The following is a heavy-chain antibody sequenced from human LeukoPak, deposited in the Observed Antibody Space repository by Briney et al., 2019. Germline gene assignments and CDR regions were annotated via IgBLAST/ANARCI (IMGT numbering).Heavy chain of an antibody. CDR3: ARHILSGYYDSSGYLDY. V-gene: IGHV1-2*04. CDR1: GYTFTGYY. J-gene: IGHJ4*02. D-gene: IGHD3-22*01. Sequence: ASVKVSCKASGYTFTGYYMHWVRQAPGQGLEWMGWINPNSGGTNYAQKFQGWVTMTRDTSISTAYMELSRLRSDDTAVYYCARHILSGYYDSSGYLDYWGQGTLVTVSS. CDR2: INPNSGGT.